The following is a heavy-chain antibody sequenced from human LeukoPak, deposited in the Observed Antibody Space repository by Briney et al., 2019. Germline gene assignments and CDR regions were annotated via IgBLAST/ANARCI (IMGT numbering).Heavy chain of an antibody. CDR3: ARVAAAGRAAYYMDV. CDR1: GYTFTSYD. V-gene: IGHV1-8*01. J-gene: IGHJ6*03. D-gene: IGHD6-13*01. Sequence: ASVKVSCKASGYTFTSYDINWVRQATGRGLEWMGWMNPNSGNTGYAQKFQGRVTMTRNTSISTAYMKLSSLRSEDTAVYYCARVAAAGRAAYYMDVWGKGTTVTVSS. CDR2: MNPNSGNT.